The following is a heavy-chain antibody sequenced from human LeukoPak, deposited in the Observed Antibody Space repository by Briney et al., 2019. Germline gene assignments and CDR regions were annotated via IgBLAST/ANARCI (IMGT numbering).Heavy chain of an antibody. D-gene: IGHD3-10*01. J-gene: IGHJ4*02. CDR1: GYNFTNYW. CDR2: TDPSDSYT. Sequence: GESLKISCKGSGYNFTNYWINWVRQMPGKGLEWMGRTDPSDSYTNYSPSFQGHVTISIEKSISTAYLQWSSLKASDTAIYYCARQGYYGPGSYYYWGQGTLVTVSS. CDR3: ARQGYYGPGSYYY. V-gene: IGHV5-10-1*01.